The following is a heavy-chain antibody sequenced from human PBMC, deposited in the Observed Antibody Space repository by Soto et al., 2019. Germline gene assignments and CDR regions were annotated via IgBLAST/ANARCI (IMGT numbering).Heavy chain of an antibody. D-gene: IGHD7-27*01. Sequence: QVQLQQWGAGLLKPSETLSLTCAVYGGSFSGYYLSWIRQPPGKGLEWVGEINHIGRTNYNPSLKSRVTISVDVSKNQITVKLTSATAADTAVYYCARTGRLQDLGNLRPFEYMDVWGEGTTVTVSS. J-gene: IGHJ6*03. V-gene: IGHV4-34*01. CDR1: GGSFSGYY. CDR2: INHIGRT. CDR3: ARTGRLQDLGNLRPFEYMDV.